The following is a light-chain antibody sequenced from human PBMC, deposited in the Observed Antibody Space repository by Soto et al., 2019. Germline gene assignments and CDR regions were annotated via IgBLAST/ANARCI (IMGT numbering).Light chain of an antibody. J-gene: IGKJ1*01. V-gene: IGKV1-5*03. CDR2: QAS. CDR1: QSITNR. CDR3: QQYNTYWT. Sequence: DIQMTQSPSTLSASVGDRVTITCRASQSITNRLAWCQQKPGKAPKVLIYQASRLESGVPSRFSGRGSGTEFTLTISSLQPDDFTTYYCQQYNTYWTFGQGTKVDIK.